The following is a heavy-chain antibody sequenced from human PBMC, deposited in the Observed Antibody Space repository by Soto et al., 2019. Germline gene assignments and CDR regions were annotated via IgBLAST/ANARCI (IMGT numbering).Heavy chain of an antibody. D-gene: IGHD1-26*01. CDR2: IYYSGST. J-gene: IGHJ3*02. CDR3: VGGESGSYTLRAFDI. V-gene: IGHV4-31*03. Sequence: KPSETLSLTCTVSGGSISSGGYYWSWIRQHPGKGLEWIGYIYYSGSTYYNPSLKSRVTISVDTSKNQFSLKLSSVTAADTAVYYCVGGESGSYTLRAFDIWGQGTMVTVSS. CDR1: GGSISSGGYY.